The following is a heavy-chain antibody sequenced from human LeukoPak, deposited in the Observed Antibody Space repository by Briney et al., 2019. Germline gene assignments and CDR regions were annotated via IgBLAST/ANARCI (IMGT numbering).Heavy chain of an antibody. CDR2: INPSGDNT. V-gene: IGHV1-46*01. J-gene: IGHJ5*02. Sequence: ASVKVSCKASGYTFTNNFMHWVRQAPGQGLEWIGIINPSGDNTWYAQKFQGRVTMTRDMATSTDYLEVSSLRSEDTAVYYCARDNSLRDTAWWFDPCGQGTLVTVSS. D-gene: IGHD5-24*01. CDR1: GYTFTNNF. CDR3: ARDNSLRDTAWWFDP.